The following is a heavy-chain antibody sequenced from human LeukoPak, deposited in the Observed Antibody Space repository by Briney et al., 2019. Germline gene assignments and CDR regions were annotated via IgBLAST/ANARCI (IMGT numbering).Heavy chain of an antibody. CDR2: IYHSGST. CDR3: ARRVYQLPHSTYYYYGMDV. J-gene: IGHJ6*02. Sequence: PSETLSLTCTVSGGSISSGGYYWSWIRQSPGKGLEWIGYIYHSGSTYYNPSLKSRVTISVDGSTNQFSLNLSSVTAADTAVYYCARRVYQLPHSTYYYYGMDVWGQGTTVTVTS. V-gene: IGHV4-30-2*06. CDR1: GGSISSGGYY. D-gene: IGHD2-2*01.